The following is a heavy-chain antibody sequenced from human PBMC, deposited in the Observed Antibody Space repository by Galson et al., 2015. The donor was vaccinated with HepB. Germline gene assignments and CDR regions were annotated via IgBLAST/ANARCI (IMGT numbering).Heavy chain of an antibody. J-gene: IGHJ4*02. D-gene: IGHD2-2*01. CDR1: GGTFSSYA. CDR3: ARGTVPAVNFDY. CDR2: IIPVLGIA. Sequence: SVKVSCKASGGTFSSYAISWVRQAPGQGLEWMGGIIPVLGIANYAQKFQGRVTITADKSTSTAYMELSSLRSEDTAVYYCARGTVPAVNFDYWGQGTLVTVSS. V-gene: IGHV1-69*10.